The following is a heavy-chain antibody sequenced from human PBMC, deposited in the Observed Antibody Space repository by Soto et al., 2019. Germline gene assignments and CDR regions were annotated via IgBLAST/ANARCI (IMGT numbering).Heavy chain of an antibody. CDR3: STALRRDSALGAY. D-gene: IGHD3-16*01. J-gene: IGHJ4*02. V-gene: IGHV3-15*01. CDR1: GFPFIDAW. CDR2: IRRNADGGTA. Sequence: EVQLVESGGGLVKPWGSLRLSCTASGFPFIDAWMSWVRQAPGKGLQWIGRIRRNADGGTADLTAPVRDRFTISRDNSNTTLYLQMNSRRIDDTAVYFCSTALRRDSALGAYWGQGTLVSVSS.